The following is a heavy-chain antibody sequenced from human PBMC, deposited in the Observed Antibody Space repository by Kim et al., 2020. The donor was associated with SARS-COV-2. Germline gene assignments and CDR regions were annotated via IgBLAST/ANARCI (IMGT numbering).Heavy chain of an antibody. CDR2: IYYSGST. CDR3: ARHHSSSWYAFDY. J-gene: IGHJ4*02. CDR1: GDSISSSSYY. D-gene: IGHD6-13*01. V-gene: IGHV4-39*01. Sequence: SETLSLTCTVSGDSISSSSYYWGWIRQPPGKGLEWIGSIYYSGSTYYNPSLKSRVTISVDTSKNQFSLKLSSVTAADKAVYYCARHHSSSWYAFDYWGQGTLVTVSS.